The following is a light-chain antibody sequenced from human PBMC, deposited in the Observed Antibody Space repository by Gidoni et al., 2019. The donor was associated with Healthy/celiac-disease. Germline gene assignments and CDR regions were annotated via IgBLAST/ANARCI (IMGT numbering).Light chain of an antibody. CDR1: QSLLHSNGYNY. CDR2: LGS. V-gene: IGKV2-28*01. Sequence: DIVMTQSLLSLPVTPGEPASISCRSSQSLLHSNGYNYLDWYLQTPGQSPQLLIYLGSNRASGVSDRFSGSGSGTYFTLKISRVEAEDVGVYYCMQALQTPITFGQGTRLEIK. CDR3: MQALQTPIT. J-gene: IGKJ5*01.